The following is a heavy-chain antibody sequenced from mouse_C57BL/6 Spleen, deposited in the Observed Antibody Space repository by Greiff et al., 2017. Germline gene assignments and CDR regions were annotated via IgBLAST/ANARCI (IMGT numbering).Heavy chain of an antibody. V-gene: IGHV1-26*01. CDR1: GYTFTDYY. Sequence: VQLQQSGPELVKPGASVKISCKASGYTFTDYYMNWVKQSHGKSLEWIGDINPNNGGTSYNQKFKGKATLTVDKSSSTAYMELRSLTSEDSAVYYCARWFPHYFDYWGQGTTLTVSS. D-gene: IGHD2-2*01. CDR2: INPNNGGT. J-gene: IGHJ2*01. CDR3: ARWFPHYFDY.